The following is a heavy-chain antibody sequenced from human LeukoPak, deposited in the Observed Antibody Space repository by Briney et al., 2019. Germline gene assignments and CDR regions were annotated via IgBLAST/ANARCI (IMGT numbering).Heavy chain of an antibody. CDR1: GFTFSSYD. Sequence: GGSLRLSCAASGFTFSSYDMHWVRQAPGKGLEWVAVIPYDGSNKYYADSVKGRFTISRDNSKNTLYLQMNSLRAEDTAVYYCAGKDYYFDYWGQGTLVTVSS. CDR2: IPYDGSNK. CDR3: AGKDYYFDY. D-gene: IGHD3/OR15-3a*01. J-gene: IGHJ4*02. V-gene: IGHV3-30*03.